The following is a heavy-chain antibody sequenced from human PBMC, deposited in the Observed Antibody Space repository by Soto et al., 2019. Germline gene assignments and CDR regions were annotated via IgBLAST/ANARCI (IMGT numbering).Heavy chain of an antibody. Sequence: SETLSLTCTVYGGSISSYYWSWVRQPPGKGLEWIGYIYYSGSTNYNPSLKSRVTISVDTSKNQFSLKLSSVTAADTAVYYCASGRVGYYYYYMDVWGKGTPVTV. V-gene: IGHV4-59*01. CDR3: ASGRVGYYYYYMDV. CDR1: GGSISSYY. J-gene: IGHJ6*03. CDR2: IYYSGST. D-gene: IGHD1-26*01.